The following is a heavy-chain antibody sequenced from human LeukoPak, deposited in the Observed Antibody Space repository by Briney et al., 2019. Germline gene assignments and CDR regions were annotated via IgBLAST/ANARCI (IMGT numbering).Heavy chain of an antibody. CDR1: GGSISSYY. J-gene: IGHJ4*02. Sequence: PSETLSLTCTVSGGSISSYYWSWIRQPAGKGLEWIGRIYASGSTNYNPSLKSRATMSVDTSKNQFSLKLSSVTAADTAVYYCASGTDYYDSSGYLSPFDYWGQGTLVTVSS. D-gene: IGHD3-22*01. V-gene: IGHV4-4*07. CDR3: ASGTDYYDSSGYLSPFDY. CDR2: IYASGST.